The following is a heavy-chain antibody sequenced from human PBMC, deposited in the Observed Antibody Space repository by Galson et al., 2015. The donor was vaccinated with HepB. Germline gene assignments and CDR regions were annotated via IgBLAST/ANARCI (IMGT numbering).Heavy chain of an antibody. CDR3: TTELVRYCSSTSCYVSGRGPNYYYYMDV. CDR2: IKSKTDGGTT. V-gene: IGHV3-15*01. D-gene: IGHD2-2*01. CDR1: GFTFSNAW. Sequence: SLRLSCAASGFTFSNAWMSWVRQAPGKGLEWVGRIKSKTDGGTTDYAAPVKGRFTISRDDSKNTLYLQMNSLKTGDTAVYYCTTELVRYCSSTSCYVSGRGPNYYYYMDVWGKGTTVTVSS. J-gene: IGHJ6*03.